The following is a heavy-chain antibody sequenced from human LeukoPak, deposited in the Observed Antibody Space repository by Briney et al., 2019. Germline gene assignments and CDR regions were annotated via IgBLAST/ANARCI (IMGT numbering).Heavy chain of an antibody. J-gene: IGHJ5*02. CDR3: ARDAVPAYNWFDP. D-gene: IGHD2-2*01. CDR2: ISAYNGNT. Sequence: EASVKVSCKASGYTLTSYGISWVRQAPGQGLEWMGWISAYNGNTNYAQNLQGRVTMTTDTSTSTAYMELRSLRSDDTAVYYCARDAVPAYNWFDPWGQGTLVTVSS. V-gene: IGHV1-18*01. CDR1: GYTLTSYG.